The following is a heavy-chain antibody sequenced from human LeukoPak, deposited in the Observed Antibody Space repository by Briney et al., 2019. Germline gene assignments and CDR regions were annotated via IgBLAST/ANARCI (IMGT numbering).Heavy chain of an antibody. CDR2: TSSSGDYI. D-gene: IGHD3-9*01. CDR1: GFTFSDYS. Sequence: GGSLRLSCAASGFTFSDYSIDWVRQAPGKGLEWVSSTSSSGDYIYYADSVKGRFTISRDNAKNSLYLQMNSLRAEDTAVYYCARDQYDILTGKLFDYWGQGTLVTVSS. V-gene: IGHV3-21*01. CDR3: ARDQYDILTGKLFDY. J-gene: IGHJ4*02.